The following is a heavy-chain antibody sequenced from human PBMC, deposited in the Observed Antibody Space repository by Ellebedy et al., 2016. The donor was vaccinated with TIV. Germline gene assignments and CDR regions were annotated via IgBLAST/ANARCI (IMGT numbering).Heavy chain of an antibody. CDR1: GYNFATYW. D-gene: IGHD5-12*01. Sequence: KVSCKASGYNFATYWIGWLRQTPGKGLEWMGIIFPLDSDTRYSPSFQGQVTISADRTLNTAYLQWSSLRASDTAMYYCARSLAGYGYIDSWGQGTLFNVSS. CDR3: ARSLAGYGYIDS. J-gene: IGHJ4*02. V-gene: IGHV5-51*01. CDR2: IFPLDSDT.